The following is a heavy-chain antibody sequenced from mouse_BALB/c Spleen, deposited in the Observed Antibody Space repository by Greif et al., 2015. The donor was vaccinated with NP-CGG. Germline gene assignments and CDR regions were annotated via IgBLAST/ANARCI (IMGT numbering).Heavy chain of an antibody. CDR2: IRNKANGYTT. V-gene: IGHV7-3*02. D-gene: IGHD4-1*01. CDR3: ARDRNWEGFDY. Sequence: EVKLVESGGGLVQPGGSLRLSCATSGFTFTDYYMSWVRQPPGKALEWLGFIRNKANGYTTEYSASVKGRFTISRDNSQSILYLQMNTLRAEDSATYYCARDRNWEGFDYWGQGTTLTVSS. J-gene: IGHJ2*01. CDR1: GFTFTDYY.